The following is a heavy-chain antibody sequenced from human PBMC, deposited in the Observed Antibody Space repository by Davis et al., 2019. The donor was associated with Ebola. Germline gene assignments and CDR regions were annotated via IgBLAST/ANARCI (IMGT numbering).Heavy chain of an antibody. D-gene: IGHD6-13*01. CDR1: GGSFSGYY. CDR3: TTRGRSSNWAYDY. V-gene: IGHV4-34*01. CDR2: INDSGNT. Sequence: MPSETLSLTCAVYGGSFSGYYWSWIRQPPGKGLEWIGEINDSGNTNYNPSLKSRVTISVDTSKNQFSLKLSSVTAADTALYYCTTRGRSSNWAYDYWGQGTLVTVSS. J-gene: IGHJ4*02.